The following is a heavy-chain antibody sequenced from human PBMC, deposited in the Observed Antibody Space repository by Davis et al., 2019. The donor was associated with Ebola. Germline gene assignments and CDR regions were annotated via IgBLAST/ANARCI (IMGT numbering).Heavy chain of an antibody. D-gene: IGHD4-23*01. CDR3: ASLPTVANYYYGMDV. CDR2: IYYSGST. CDR1: GGSISSSSYY. J-gene: IGHJ6*02. V-gene: IGHV4-39*01. Sequence: PGGSLRLSCTVSGGSISSSSYYWGWIRQPPGKGLEWIGSIYYSGSTYYNPSLKSRVTISVDTSKNQFSLKLSSVTAADTAVYYCASLPTVANYYYGMDVWGQGTTVTVSS.